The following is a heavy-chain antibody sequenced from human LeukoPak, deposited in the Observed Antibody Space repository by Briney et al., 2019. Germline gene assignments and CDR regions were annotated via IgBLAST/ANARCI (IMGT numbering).Heavy chain of an antibody. Sequence: PSETLSLTCAVYGGSFSGYYWSWIRQPPGKGLEWIGEINHSGSTNYNPSLKSRVTISVDTSKNQFSLKLSSVTAADTAVYYCAAIPYDFWSGSYYYYGMDVWGQGTTVTVSS. J-gene: IGHJ6*02. CDR1: GGSFSGYY. D-gene: IGHD3-3*01. V-gene: IGHV4-34*01. CDR2: INHSGST. CDR3: AAIPYDFWSGSYYYYGMDV.